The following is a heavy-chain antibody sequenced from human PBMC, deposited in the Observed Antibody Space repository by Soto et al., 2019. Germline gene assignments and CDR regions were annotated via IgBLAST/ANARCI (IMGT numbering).Heavy chain of an antibody. J-gene: IGHJ4*02. CDR3: ARTTAVPNTLRSRYFFDY. CDR2: VYYSGTN. CDR1: GGSVSNKTYY. Sequence: PSETLSLTCSVSGGSVSNKTYYWSWIRQPPGKRLEWIGYVYYSGTNNYNPSLKSRVTISVDLSKNQFSLRLSSVTTADTALYYCARTTAVPNTLRSRYFFDYWGQGTLVTVSS. V-gene: IGHV4-61*01. D-gene: IGHD4-17*01.